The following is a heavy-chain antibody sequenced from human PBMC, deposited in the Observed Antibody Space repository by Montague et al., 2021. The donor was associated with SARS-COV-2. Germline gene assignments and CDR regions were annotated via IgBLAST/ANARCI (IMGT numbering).Heavy chain of an antibody. CDR2: IYYRGST. J-gene: IGHJ6*02. Sequence: SETLSLTCTVSGGSISSSSYYWGWIRQPPGKGLEWIGSIYYRGSTYYNPSLKSRVTLSVDPSKNQFSLQLSSVTAADTAVYYCGRQGSSSSWYGGYYYGMDVWGQGTTVTVSS. CDR1: GGSISSSSYY. D-gene: IGHD6-13*01. V-gene: IGHV4-39*01. CDR3: GRQGSSSSWYGGYYYGMDV.